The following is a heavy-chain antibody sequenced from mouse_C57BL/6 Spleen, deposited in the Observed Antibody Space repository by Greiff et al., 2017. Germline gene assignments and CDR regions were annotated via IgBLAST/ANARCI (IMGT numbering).Heavy chain of an antibody. V-gene: IGHV1-64*01. CDR1: GYTFTSSW. Sequence: QVQLQQPGAELVKPGASVKLSCKASGYTFTSSWMHWVKQRPGQGLEWIGMIHPNSGSTNYNEKFKSKATLTVDKSSSTAYMQLSSLTSEDSAVYYCARSDGSSPFAYWGQGTLVTVSA. J-gene: IGHJ3*01. CDR2: IHPNSGST. CDR3: ARSDGSSPFAY. D-gene: IGHD1-1*01.